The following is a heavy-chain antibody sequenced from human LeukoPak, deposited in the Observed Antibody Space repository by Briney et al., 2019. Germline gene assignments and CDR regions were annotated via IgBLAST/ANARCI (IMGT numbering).Heavy chain of an antibody. J-gene: IGHJ4*02. V-gene: IGHV4-34*01. CDR2: VSRNGDT. Sequence: SETLSLTCAVSGGSFSGAFWTWIRQAPGKGLEWIGEVSRNGDTKQNPSLMSRIMLLIDTSKKQFSLQLSSVTAADTAVYYCARDGDGGPQYYFDYWGQGTLVTVSS. CDR1: GGSFSGAF. D-gene: IGHD7-27*01. CDR3: ARDGDGGPQYYFDY.